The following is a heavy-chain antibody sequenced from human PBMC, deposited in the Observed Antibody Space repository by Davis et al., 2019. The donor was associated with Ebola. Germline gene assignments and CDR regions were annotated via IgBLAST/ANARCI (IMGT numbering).Heavy chain of an antibody. J-gene: IGHJ5*02. CDR3: ARVVTMVQGVGEWFDP. D-gene: IGHD3-10*01. CDR1: GFTFSSYA. Sequence: GESLKISCAASGFTFSSYAMHWVRQAPGKGLEWVAVISYDGSNKYYADSVKGRFTISRDNSKNTLYLQMNSLRAEDTAVYYCARVVTMVQGVGEWFDPWGQGTLVTVSS. V-gene: IGHV3-30-3*01. CDR2: ISYDGSNK.